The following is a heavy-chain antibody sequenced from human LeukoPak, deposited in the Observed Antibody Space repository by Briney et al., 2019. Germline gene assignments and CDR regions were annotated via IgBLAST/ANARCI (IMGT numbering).Heavy chain of an antibody. Sequence: PGGSLRLSCAASGFTFTTYYMSWIRQAPGKGLEWVSYISTTSSYTNYADSVEGRFTISRDNAKNSVFLQMNSLRAEDTAVYYCARENTYGSGTYYYYGIDVWGQGTTVTVSS. CDR2: ISTTSSYT. CDR1: GFTFTTYY. J-gene: IGHJ6*02. CDR3: ARENTYGSGTYYYYGIDV. V-gene: IGHV3-11*05. D-gene: IGHD3-10*01.